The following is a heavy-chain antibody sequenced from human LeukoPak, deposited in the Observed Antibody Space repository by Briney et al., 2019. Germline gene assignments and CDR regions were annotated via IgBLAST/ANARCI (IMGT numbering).Heavy chain of an antibody. Sequence: PSQTLSLTCTVSGGSISSGDYYWSWIRQPPGRGLEWIAYIYYSGSTYYNPSLRSRVTIPIDTSKNQFSLQLSSVTAADTAVYYCARYWESRSCFDSWGQGTLVTVSS. CDR3: ARYWESRSCFDS. CDR1: GGSISSGDYY. D-gene: IGHD2-8*02. V-gene: IGHV4-30-4*01. J-gene: IGHJ4*02. CDR2: IYYSGST.